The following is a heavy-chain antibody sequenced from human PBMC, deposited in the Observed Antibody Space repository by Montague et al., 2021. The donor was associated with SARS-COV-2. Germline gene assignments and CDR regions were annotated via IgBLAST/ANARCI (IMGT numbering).Heavy chain of an antibody. CDR2: INHSGST. CDR1: GGSFSGYY. CDR3: ARARQDGVVPTLGIGAYYYYYYMDV. D-gene: IGHD2-2*01. V-gene: IGHV4-34*01. J-gene: IGHJ6*03. Sequence: SETLSLTCAVYGGSFSGYYWSWIRQPPGKGLEWIGEINHSGSTNYNPSLKSRVTISVDTSKNQLSLKLSSVTAADTAVYYCARARQDGVVPTLGIGAYYYYYYMDVWGKGTTVTVSS.